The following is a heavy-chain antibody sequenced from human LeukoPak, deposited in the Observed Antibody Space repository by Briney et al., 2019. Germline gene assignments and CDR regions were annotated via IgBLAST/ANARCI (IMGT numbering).Heavy chain of an antibody. CDR2: IKENGSQK. J-gene: IGHJ4*02. V-gene: IGHV3-7*05. D-gene: IGHD4/OR15-4a*01. CDR3: AREALYGGNRGFDY. Sequence: GGSLRLSCAPSGLTLSSNWMHLIRRAPGKGLEWGATIKENGSQKYYVGSVKGRFTISRDNAVYSLYLQMNSLRAEDTAVYYCAREALYGGNRGFDYWGQGILVTVSS. CDR1: GLTLSSNW.